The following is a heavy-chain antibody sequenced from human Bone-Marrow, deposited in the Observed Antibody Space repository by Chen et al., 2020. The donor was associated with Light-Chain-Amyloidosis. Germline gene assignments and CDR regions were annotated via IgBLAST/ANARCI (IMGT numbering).Heavy chain of an antibody. D-gene: IGHD2-15*01. V-gene: IGHV3-74*01. CDR2: INGDGSST. Sequence: EVQLVESGGDLVQPGGSLRLSCAASGFTFSSYWMHWVRQAPGKGLVWVSRINGDGSSTSYADSVKGRFTISRDNAKNTLYLQMNSLRAEDTAVYYCARAYCSGDSYPNSLGYWGQGTLVTVSS. J-gene: IGHJ4*02. CDR1: GFTFSSYW. CDR3: ARAYCSGDSYPNSLGY.